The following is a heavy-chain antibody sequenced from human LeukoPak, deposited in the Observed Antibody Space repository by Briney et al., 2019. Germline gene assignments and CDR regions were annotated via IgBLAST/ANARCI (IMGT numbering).Heavy chain of an antibody. CDR3: ARVSGYDWESFYDY. D-gene: IGHD5-12*01. J-gene: IGHJ4*02. CDR2: IFYSGST. V-gene: IGHV4-59*01. Sequence: SETLSLTCTVSGGSISSYYWSWIRQPPGKGLEGMGYIFYSGSTNYNPSLKSRVTISVDTSKNQFSLKLSSVTAADAAVYYCARVSGYDWESFYDYWGQGTLVTVSS. CDR1: GGSISSYY.